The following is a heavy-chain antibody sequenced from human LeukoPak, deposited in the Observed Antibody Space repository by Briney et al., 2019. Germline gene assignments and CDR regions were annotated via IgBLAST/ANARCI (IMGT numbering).Heavy chain of an antibody. J-gene: IGHJ4*01. D-gene: IGHD4-23*01. CDR3: GKVPPYGGNSPYFEL. Sequence: GGSLRLSCAASGFTFANYAMSWVRQAPGKGLEWVSSISGSGGETHSTDSVRGRFTISRDNSKGTLYLQMSSLRADDTALYYCGKVPPYGGNSPYFELWGQGTLVTVSS. V-gene: IGHV3-23*01. CDR2: ISGSGGET. CDR1: GFTFANYA.